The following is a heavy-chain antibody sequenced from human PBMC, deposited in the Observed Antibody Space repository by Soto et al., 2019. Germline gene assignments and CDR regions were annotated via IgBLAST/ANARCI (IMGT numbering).Heavy chain of an antibody. CDR1: GGSISSYY. V-gene: IGHV4-59*01. J-gene: IGHJ4*02. Sequence: SETLSLTCTVSGGSISSYYWSWIRQPPGKGLEWIGYIYYSGSTNYNPSLKSRVTISVDTSKNQFSLKLSSVTAADTAVYYCARVSLDPRYFDYHWGQGTLVTVSS. CDR2: IYYSGST. D-gene: IGHD3-9*01. CDR3: ARVSLDPRYFDYH.